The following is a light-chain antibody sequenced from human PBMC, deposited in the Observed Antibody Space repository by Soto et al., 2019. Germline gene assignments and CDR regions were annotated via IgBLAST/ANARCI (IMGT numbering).Light chain of an antibody. V-gene: IGLV2-14*03. CDR1: SRDVGGYNY. CDR3: SSYTSSRAYV. CDR2: DVS. Sequence: QSVLTQPASVSGSPGQSITISCTGTSRDVGGYNYVSWYQQQSGKAPKLMIHDVSNRPSGVSSRFSGSKSGNTASLTISGLQAEDEADYYCSSYTSSRAYVFGIGTKLTVL. J-gene: IGLJ1*01.